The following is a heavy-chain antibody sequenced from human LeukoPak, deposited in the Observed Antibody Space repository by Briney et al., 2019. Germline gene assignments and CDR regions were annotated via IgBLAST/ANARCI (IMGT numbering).Heavy chain of an antibody. Sequence: GGSLRLSCAASGFTFSSYWMHWVRQGPGKGLVWVSRIYSDGSRTTYADSVKGRFTISGDNAKNTLYLQMNSLRAEDTAVYYCARSGRGGAFDIWGQGTMVTVSS. CDR3: ARSGRGGAFDI. CDR2: IYSDGSRT. CDR1: GFTFSSYW. J-gene: IGHJ3*02. V-gene: IGHV3-74*01. D-gene: IGHD1-26*01.